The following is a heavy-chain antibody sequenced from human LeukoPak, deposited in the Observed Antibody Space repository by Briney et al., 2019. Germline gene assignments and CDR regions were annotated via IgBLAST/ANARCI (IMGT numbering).Heavy chain of an antibody. CDR1: GYSFTSYW. V-gene: IGHV5-51*01. D-gene: IGHD6-19*01. CDR2: IYPGDSDT. CDR3: ARVGMGNSSGWDFDY. J-gene: IGHJ4*02. Sequence: GESLKISCKGSGYSFTSYWIGWVRQMPGKGLEWMGIIYPGDSDTRYSPSFQGQVTISADKSISTAYLQWSSLKASDTAMYYCARVGMGNSSGWDFDYWGQGTLVTVSS.